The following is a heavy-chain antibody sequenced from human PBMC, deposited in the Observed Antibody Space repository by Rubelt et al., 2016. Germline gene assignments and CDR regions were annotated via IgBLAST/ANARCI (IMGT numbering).Heavy chain of an antibody. J-gene: IGHJ6*02. V-gene: IGHV3-13*01. CDR3: ARGRTDYYYGMDV. CDR2: IDTAGNT. CDR1: GFTFSSYD. Sequence: EVQLVESGGGLVQPGRSLRLSCAASGFTFSSYDMHWVRQPTGKGLEWVSAIDTAGNTYYPGSVKGRFTLSRENAKKSVYLQMNSLRAEDTAGYYCARGRTDYYYGMDVWGQGTTVTVSS.